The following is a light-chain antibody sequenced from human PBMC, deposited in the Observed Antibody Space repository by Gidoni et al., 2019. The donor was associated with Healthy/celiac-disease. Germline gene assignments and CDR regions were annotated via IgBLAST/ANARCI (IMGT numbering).Light chain of an antibody. CDR3: QQRNSYSIT. V-gene: IGKV1-9*01. CDR1: QGISSY. J-gene: IGKJ5*01. Sequence: DIQLTQSPSFLSASVGDRVTITCWASQGISSYLAWYQQKPGKAPKLLIYAASTLRSGVPSRFSGSGSGTEFTLTISSLQPEDFATYYCQQRNSYSITFXQXTRLEIK. CDR2: AAS.